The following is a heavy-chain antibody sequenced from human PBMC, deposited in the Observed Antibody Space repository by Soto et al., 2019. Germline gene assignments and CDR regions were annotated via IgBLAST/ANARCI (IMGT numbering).Heavy chain of an antibody. Sequence: QITLKESGPTLVKPTQTLTLTCTFSGFSLSTSGVGVGWIRQPPGKALEWLALIYWDDDKRYTPSLKSRLTITKDTSKNQVVPTLTNIDPVDTATYYCAPRLGAYGAGRTIFDYWGQGTLVTVSS. CDR1: GFSLSTSGVG. J-gene: IGHJ4*02. CDR2: IYWDDDK. V-gene: IGHV2-5*02. D-gene: IGHD3-10*01. CDR3: APRLGAYGAGRTIFDY.